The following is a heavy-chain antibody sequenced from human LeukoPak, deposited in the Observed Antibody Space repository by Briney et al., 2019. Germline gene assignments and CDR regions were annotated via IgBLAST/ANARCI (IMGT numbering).Heavy chain of an antibody. J-gene: IGHJ5*02. V-gene: IGHV4-61*02. D-gene: IGHD6-19*01. Sequence: SQTLSLTCTVSGGSISSGSYYWSWIRQPAGKGLEWIGRTYTSGSTNYNPSLKSRVTISVDTSKNQFSLKLSSVTAADTAVYYCARGPRAASSGWALPEGWFDPWGQGTLVTVSS. CDR3: ARGPRAASSGWALPEGWFDP. CDR2: TYTSGST. CDR1: GGSISSGSYY.